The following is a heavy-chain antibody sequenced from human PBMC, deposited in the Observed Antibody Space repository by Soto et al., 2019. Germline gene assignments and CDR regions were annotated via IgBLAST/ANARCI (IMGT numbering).Heavy chain of an antibody. V-gene: IGHV4-59*01. CDR1: GGSLSPYY. J-gene: IGHJ6*02. CDR3: ARGGRYRYAMDV. D-gene: IGHD1-1*01. CDR2: IYHSGTT. Sequence: QVQLQESGPGLVKPSETLSLTCTVSGGSLSPYYWIRIRQPPGKGLEWIGYIYHSGTTNYNPSLKSRVSISVDTSKNQFSLKLSSVTAADTAVYYCARGGRYRYAMDVWGQGTTVSVSS.